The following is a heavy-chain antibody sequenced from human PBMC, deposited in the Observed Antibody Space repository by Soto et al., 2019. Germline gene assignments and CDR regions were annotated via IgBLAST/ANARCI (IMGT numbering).Heavy chain of an antibody. CDR1: GGTFSSYA. D-gene: IGHD6-19*01. Sequence: QVQLVQSGAEVKKPGSSVKVSCKASGGTFSSYAISWVRQAPGQGLEWIGGIIPIFGTANYAQKFQGRVTITADKSTSTAYMELSSLRSEDTAVYYCAREDSSGWYPDYYYYYGMDVWGQGTTVTVSS. CDR3: AREDSSGWYPDYYYYYGMDV. J-gene: IGHJ6*02. V-gene: IGHV1-69*06. CDR2: IIPIFGTA.